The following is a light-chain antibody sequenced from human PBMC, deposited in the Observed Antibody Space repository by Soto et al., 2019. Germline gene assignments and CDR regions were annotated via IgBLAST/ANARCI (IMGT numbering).Light chain of an antibody. CDR1: SSNIGAGYD. CDR3: QSYDSSLRGLV. CDR2: GNN. J-gene: IGLJ2*01. Sequence: QSVLTQPPSVSGAPGQRVTISFTGSSSNIGAGYDVHWYQQLPGTAPKLLMYGNNIRPSGVPDRFSDSKSGTSASLAITGLQAEDEAAYFCQSYDSSLRGLVFGGGTKLTVL. V-gene: IGLV1-40*01.